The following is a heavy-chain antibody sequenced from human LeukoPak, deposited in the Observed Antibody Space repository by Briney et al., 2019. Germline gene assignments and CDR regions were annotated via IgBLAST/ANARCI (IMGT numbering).Heavy chain of an antibody. CDR1: GYTFTGYY. CDR2: INPNSGGT. Sequence: ASVKVSCKASGYTFTGYYMHWVRQAPGQGLEWMGWINPNSGGTNYAQKFQGRVTMTRDTSISTAYMGLSRLRSDDTAVYYCARDNGDYVDGYYYYYGMDVWGQGTTVTVSS. V-gene: IGHV1-2*02. D-gene: IGHD4-17*01. J-gene: IGHJ6*02. CDR3: ARDNGDYVDGYYYYYGMDV.